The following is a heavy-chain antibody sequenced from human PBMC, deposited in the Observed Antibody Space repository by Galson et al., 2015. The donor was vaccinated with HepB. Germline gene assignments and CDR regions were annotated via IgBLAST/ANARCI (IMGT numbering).Heavy chain of an antibody. J-gene: IGHJ4*02. D-gene: IGHD6-19*01. CDR2: VSAYSGDT. V-gene: IGHV1-18*01. CDR1: GYTFNSYG. CDR3: TKDRPFLSVAPALYYFDH. Sequence: SVKVSCKASGYTFNSYGISWVRQAPGQGLEWMGWVSAYSGDTESARTFQDRVIMTTDTSTTTAYLELRSLTSDNTAVYYCTKDRPFLSVAPALYYFDHWGQGTLVTVSS.